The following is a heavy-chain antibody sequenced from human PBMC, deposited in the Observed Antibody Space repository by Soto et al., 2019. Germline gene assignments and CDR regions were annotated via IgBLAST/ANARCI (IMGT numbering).Heavy chain of an antibody. D-gene: IGHD1-26*01. J-gene: IGHJ4*02. CDR3: ARDRLGATGDY. Sequence: GASVKVSCKASGYSFTNYGISWVRQAPGQGLEWMGWISAYNANTNYAQKLQGRVTMTTDTSTSTSYMELRSLRSDDTAVYFCARDRLGATGDYWGQGTLVTVSS. V-gene: IGHV1-18*01. CDR2: ISAYNANT. CDR1: GYSFTNYG.